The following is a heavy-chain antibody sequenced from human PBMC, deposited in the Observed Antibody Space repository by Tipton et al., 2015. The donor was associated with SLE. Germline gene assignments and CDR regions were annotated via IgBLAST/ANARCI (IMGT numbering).Heavy chain of an antibody. V-gene: IGHV3-30*14. J-gene: IGHJ4*02. D-gene: IGHD4-17*01. CDR3: ARVRGVTTSEDYFDY. CDR2: ISYDGSNK. Sequence: SLRLSCAASGFTFSSYAMHWVRQAPGKGLEWVAVISYDGSNKYYADSVKGRFTISRDNSKNTLYLQMNSLRAEDTAVYYCARVRGVTTSEDYFDYWGQGTLVTVSS. CDR1: GFTFSSYA.